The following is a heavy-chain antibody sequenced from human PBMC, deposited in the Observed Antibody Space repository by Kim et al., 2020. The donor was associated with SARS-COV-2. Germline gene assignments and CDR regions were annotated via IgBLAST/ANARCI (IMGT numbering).Heavy chain of an antibody. J-gene: IGHJ6*03. CDR3: ARFDPPYYYYYMDV. Sequence: NRYHKSRVTISVDTSKNQFSLKLSSVTAADTAVYYCARFDPPYYYYYMDVWGKGTTVTVSS. V-gene: IGHV4-39*01.